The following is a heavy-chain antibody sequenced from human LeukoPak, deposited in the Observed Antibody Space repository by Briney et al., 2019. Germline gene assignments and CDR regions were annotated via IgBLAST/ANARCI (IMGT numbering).Heavy chain of an antibody. CDR2: INPSGGST. D-gene: IGHD6-19*01. CDR1: GYTFINYG. CDR3: ARGDGEVAGPYFDY. V-gene: IGHV1-46*01. J-gene: IGHJ4*02. Sequence: GASVKVSCKASGYTFINYGISWVRQAPGQGLEWMGIINPSGGSTSYAQKFQGRVTMTRDTSTSTVYMELSSLRSEDTAVYYCARGDGEVAGPYFDYWGQGTLVTVSS.